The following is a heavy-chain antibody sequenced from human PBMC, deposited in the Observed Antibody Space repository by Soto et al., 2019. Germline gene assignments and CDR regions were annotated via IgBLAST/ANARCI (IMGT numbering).Heavy chain of an antibody. V-gene: IGHV3-53*01. CDR3: ARGGSSSSYYYYGMDV. CDR1: GFTVSSNY. Sequence: PGGSLRLSCAASGFTVSSNYMSWVRQAPGKGLEWVSVIYSGGSTYYADSVKGRFTISRDNSKNTLYLQMNSLRAEDTAVYYCARGGSSSSYYYYGMDVWGQGTTVTVSS. J-gene: IGHJ6*02. CDR2: IYSGGST. D-gene: IGHD6-6*01.